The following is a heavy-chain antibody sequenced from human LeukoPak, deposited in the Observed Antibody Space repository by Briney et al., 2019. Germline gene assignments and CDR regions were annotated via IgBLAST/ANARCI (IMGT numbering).Heavy chain of an antibody. CDR1: GYTFTSYG. CDR3: ARADLDFWSGYESEDY. CDR2: ISAYNGNT. V-gene: IGHV1-18*01. J-gene: IGHJ4*02. D-gene: IGHD3-3*01. Sequence: ASVKVSCKASGYTFTSYGISWVRQAPGQGLEWMGWISAYNGNTNYAQKLQGRVTMTTDTSTSTAYMELRSLRSDDTAVYYCARADLDFWSGYESEDYWGQGTLVTVSS.